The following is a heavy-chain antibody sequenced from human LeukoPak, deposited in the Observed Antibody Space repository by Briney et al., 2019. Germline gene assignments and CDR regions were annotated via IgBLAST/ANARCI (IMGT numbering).Heavy chain of an antibody. CDR2: IYYSGST. D-gene: IGHD1-26*01. J-gene: IGHJ4*02. Sequence: SETLSLTCSVSGGSISSSSYYWGWIRQPPGKGLEWIGSIYYSGSTYYNPSLRSRFTISVDTSKNQFSLKLNSVTAGDTAVYYCATLTGSHPAYWGQGTLVTVSS. CDR3: ATLTGSHPAY. V-gene: IGHV4-39*01. CDR1: GGSISSSSYY.